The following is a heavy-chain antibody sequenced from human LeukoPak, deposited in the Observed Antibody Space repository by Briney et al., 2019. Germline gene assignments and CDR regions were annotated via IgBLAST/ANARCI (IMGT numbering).Heavy chain of an antibody. Sequence: SETLSLTCTVSRASMRDYYWSWIRQSPGKGLEWIGHFYLSGTTTYNPSLKNRVTISVDTSNNQFYLQLTSVTAADTAVYYCARHGPNSASGLRWFDPWGQGTQVTVSS. CDR2: FYLSGTT. J-gene: IGHJ5*02. D-gene: IGHD3-10*01. V-gene: IGHV4-59*08. CDR1: RASMRDYY. CDR3: ARHGPNSASGLRWFDP.